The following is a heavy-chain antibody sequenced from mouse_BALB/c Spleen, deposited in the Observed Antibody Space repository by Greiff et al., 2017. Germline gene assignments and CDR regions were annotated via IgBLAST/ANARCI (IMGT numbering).Heavy chain of an antibody. V-gene: IGHV1-63*02. CDR1: GYTFTNYW. D-gene: IGHD1-1*01. Sequence: QVQLKQSGAELVRPGTSVKISCKASGYTFTNYWLGWVKQRPGHGLEWIGDIYPGGGYTNYNEKFKGKATLTADTSSSTAYMQLSSLTSEDSAVYFCYYYGSSYYFDYWGQGTTLTVSS. CDR2: IYPGGGYT. J-gene: IGHJ2*01. CDR3: YYYGSSYYFDY.